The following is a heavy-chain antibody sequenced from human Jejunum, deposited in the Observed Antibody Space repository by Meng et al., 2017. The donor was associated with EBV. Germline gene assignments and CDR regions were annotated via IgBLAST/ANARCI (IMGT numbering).Heavy chain of an antibody. CDR1: GYIFTDFS. CDR3: ARELGGRFKY. J-gene: IGHJ4*01. CDR2: INPSTSGR. D-gene: IGHD1-26*01. V-gene: IGHV1-3*01. Sequence: QVHRVQSGAEVKESVAAVKLSCKSSGYIFTDFSLHGLRQAPGQSPEWMTCINPSTSGRQFSHKFQGIVTITSYTSASTDYRELSGLRSENTARYYCARELGGRFKYWGQGTLVTASS.